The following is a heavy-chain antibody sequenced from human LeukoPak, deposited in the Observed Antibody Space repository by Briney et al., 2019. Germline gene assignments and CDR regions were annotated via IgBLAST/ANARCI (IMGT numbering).Heavy chain of an antibody. CDR1: GHSISRGYY. J-gene: IGHJ5*02. D-gene: IGHD2-2*01. CDR2: IYRDGST. V-gene: IGHV4-38-2*02. CDR3: ARDKFVVVPAALNNWFDP. Sequence: PSETLSLTCAVSGHSISRGYYWGWIRQSPGKGLEWIGSIYRDGSTYYNPSLKSRVIISVDTSENQFSLKLNSVTAADTAVYYCARDKFVVVPAALNNWFDPWGRGTLVTVSS.